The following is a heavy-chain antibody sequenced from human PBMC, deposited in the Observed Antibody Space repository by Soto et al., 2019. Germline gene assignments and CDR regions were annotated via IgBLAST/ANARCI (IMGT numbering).Heavy chain of an antibody. CDR2: ISYDGSNK. V-gene: IGHV3-30*18. D-gene: IGHD2-2*01. CDR3: AKDRVPAAMYVYYYYGMDV. Sequence: QVQLVESGGGVVQPGRSLRLSCAASGFTFSSYGMHWVRQAPGKGLEWVAVISYDGSNKYYADSVKGRFTISRDNSKNXLXXQMNSLRAEDTAVYYCAKDRVPAAMYVYYYYGMDVWGQGTTVTVSS. CDR1: GFTFSSYG. J-gene: IGHJ6*02.